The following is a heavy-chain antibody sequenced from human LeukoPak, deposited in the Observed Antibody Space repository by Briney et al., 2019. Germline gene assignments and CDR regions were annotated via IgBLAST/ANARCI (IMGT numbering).Heavy chain of an antibody. V-gene: IGHV4-39*01. CDR2: INYSGST. Sequence: SETLSLTCSVSGGSISSSRYYWGWIRQPPGKGLEWIGSINYSGSTYYNPSLKSRVTISVDTSKNQFSLKLSSVTAADTAVYYCARRRFVRGPDVVNPFDYWGQGTLVTVSS. CDR1: GGSISSSRYY. CDR3: ARRRFVRGPDVVNPFDY. J-gene: IGHJ4*02. D-gene: IGHD2-8*01.